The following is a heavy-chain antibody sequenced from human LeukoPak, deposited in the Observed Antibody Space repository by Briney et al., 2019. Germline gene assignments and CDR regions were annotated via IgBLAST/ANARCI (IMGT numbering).Heavy chain of an antibody. CDR2: ISANNGDT. CDR1: GYTFTSCG. Sequence: ASVKVSCKASGYTFTSCGISWVRRAPGQGLEWMGWISANNGDTNYAQKFQGRVTVTTETSTTTAYMELRTLRSDDTAVYYCARDRDRSGSQSYWGQGTLVTVSS. J-gene: IGHJ4*02. V-gene: IGHV1-18*01. D-gene: IGHD1-26*01. CDR3: ARDRDRSGSQSY.